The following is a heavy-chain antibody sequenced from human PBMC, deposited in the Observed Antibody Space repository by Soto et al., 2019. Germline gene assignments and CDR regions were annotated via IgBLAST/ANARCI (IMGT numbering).Heavy chain of an antibody. D-gene: IGHD1-1*01. Sequence: GESLKISCKGSGYSFTSYWIGWVRQMPGKGLEWMGIIYPGDSDTRYSPSFQGQVTISADKSISTAYLQWSSLKASDTAMYYCARGDENWNGYYYYYGMDVWGQGTTVTVSS. J-gene: IGHJ6*02. CDR3: ARGDENWNGYYYYYGMDV. CDR2: IYPGDSDT. CDR1: GYSFTSYW. V-gene: IGHV5-51*01.